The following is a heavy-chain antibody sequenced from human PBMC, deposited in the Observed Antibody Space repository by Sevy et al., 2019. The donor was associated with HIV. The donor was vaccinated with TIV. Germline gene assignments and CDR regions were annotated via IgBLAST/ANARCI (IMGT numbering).Heavy chain of an antibody. CDR3: ATVGIAVAGTGDY. D-gene: IGHD6-19*01. CDR1: GFTFSSYW. Sequence: GGSLRLSCAASGFTFSSYWMHWVRQAPGKGLMWVSRINSDGSSTSYADSVKGRFTISRDNAKNTLYLQMNSLRAEDTTVYYCATVGIAVAGTGDYWGQGTLVTVSS. CDR2: INSDGSST. V-gene: IGHV3-74*01. J-gene: IGHJ4*02.